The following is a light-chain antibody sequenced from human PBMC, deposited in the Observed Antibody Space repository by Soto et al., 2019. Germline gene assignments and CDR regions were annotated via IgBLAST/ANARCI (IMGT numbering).Light chain of an antibody. CDR1: TSNLGGNT. CDR2: TNN. V-gene: IGLV1-44*01. J-gene: IGLJ2*01. CDR3: AAWDDSLNAVV. Sequence: QPVLTQPPSVSGTPGHKVSISCSGSTSNLGGNTVNWYQQLPGTAPKLLIYTNNQRPSGVPDRFSGSKSGTSASLAISDLRSEDEADFYCAAWDDSLNAVVFGGGTQLTVL.